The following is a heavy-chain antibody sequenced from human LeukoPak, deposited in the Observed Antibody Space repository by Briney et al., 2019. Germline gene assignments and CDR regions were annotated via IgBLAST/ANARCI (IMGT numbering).Heavy chain of an antibody. CDR2: ISWNSGSI. CDR3: ARDWGIRGSGSFDY. D-gene: IGHD3-10*01. Sequence: AGGSLRLSCAASGFTFDDYAMHWVRQAPGKGLEWVSGISWNSGSIGYADSVKGRFTISRDNAKNSLYLQMNSLRAEDTAVYYCARDWGIRGSGSFDYWGQGTLVTVSS. J-gene: IGHJ4*02. V-gene: IGHV3-9*01. CDR1: GFTFDDYA.